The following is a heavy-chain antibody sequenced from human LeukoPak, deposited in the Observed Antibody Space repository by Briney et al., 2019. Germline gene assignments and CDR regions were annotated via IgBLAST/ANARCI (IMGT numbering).Heavy chain of an antibody. CDR1: GFTFSSYW. Sequence: GGSLRLSCAASGFTFSSYWMSWVRQAPGKGLEWVANIKQDGSEKYYVDSVKGRFTISRDNAKNSLYLQMHSLRAEDTAVYYCARDGGYSSSLIPSGYGYWGQGTLVTVSS. CDR2: IKQDGSEK. V-gene: IGHV3-7*01. J-gene: IGHJ4*02. CDR3: ARDGGYSSSLIPSGYGY. D-gene: IGHD6-6*01.